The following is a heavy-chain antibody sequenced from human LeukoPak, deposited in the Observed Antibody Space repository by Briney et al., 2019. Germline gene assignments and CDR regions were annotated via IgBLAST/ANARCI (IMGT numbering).Heavy chain of an antibody. CDR2: VIPIFGTA. CDR1: GGTFSSYA. Sequence: ASVKVSCKASGGTFSSYAISWVRQAPGQGLEWMGGVIPIFGTANYAQKFQGRVSITADESTSTAYMELSSLRSEDTAVYYCARDEYSNSSGYYYYYMDVWGKGTTVTVSS. D-gene: IGHD6-6*01. V-gene: IGHV1-69*01. J-gene: IGHJ6*03. CDR3: ARDEYSNSSGYYYYYMDV.